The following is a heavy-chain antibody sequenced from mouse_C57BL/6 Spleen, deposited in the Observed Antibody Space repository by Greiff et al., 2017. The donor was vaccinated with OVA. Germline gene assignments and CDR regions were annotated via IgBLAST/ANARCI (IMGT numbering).Heavy chain of an antibody. CDR1: GYTFTSYW. V-gene: IGHV1-64*01. D-gene: IGHD2-1*01. Sequence: QVQLQQPGAELVKPGASVKLSCKASGYTFTSYWMHWVKQRPGQGLEWIGMIHPNSGSTNYNEKFKSKATLTVDNSSSTAYMQLSSLTSEDSAVYYCARDDYGNPYYAMDDWGQGTSVTVSS. CDR3: ARDDYGNPYYAMDD. CDR2: IHPNSGST. J-gene: IGHJ4*01.